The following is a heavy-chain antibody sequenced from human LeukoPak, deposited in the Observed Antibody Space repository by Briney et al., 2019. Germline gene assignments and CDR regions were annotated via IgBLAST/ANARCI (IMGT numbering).Heavy chain of an antibody. CDR3: AREAAFDM. J-gene: IGHJ3*02. Sequence: AGSLRLSCAASGFTFSSYPMNWVRQAPGKGLEWVSSISSSSTYTFYADSVKGRFTISRDNAKNSLYLQMNSLRAEDTAVYYCAREAAFDMWGQGTMVTVSS. V-gene: IGHV3-21*06. CDR1: GFTFSSYP. CDR2: ISSSSTYT.